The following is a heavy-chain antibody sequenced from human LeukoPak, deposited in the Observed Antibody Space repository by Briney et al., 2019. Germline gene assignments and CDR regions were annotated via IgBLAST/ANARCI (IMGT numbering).Heavy chain of an antibody. CDR1: GFTFTSYA. D-gene: IGHD3-10*01. V-gene: IGHV3-23*01. CDR3: AKGASGSYYIDS. Sequence: GGSLRLSCVGSGFTFTSYAMNWVRQAPGKGLEWVSGVSGGGSGAYYADSVKGQFTMSRDNSKNTLYLQMNSLRGEDTAVYYCAKGASGSYYIDSWGQGTLVTVSS. CDR2: VSGGGSGA. J-gene: IGHJ4*02.